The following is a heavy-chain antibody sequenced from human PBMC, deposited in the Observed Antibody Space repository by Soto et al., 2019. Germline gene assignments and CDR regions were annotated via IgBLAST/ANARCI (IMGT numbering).Heavy chain of an antibody. J-gene: IGHJ4*02. CDR2: IYYSGST. CDR3: ARRQKWLAAYFDY. Sequence: SETLSLTCAVSGDSISSSGFYWGWIRQPPGKGLEWIGSIYYSGSTYYNPSLKSRVTISVDTSKSQFSLKMRSVTAADTAVYYCARRQKWLAAYFDYWGQGTLVTVS. D-gene: IGHD6-19*01. V-gene: IGHV4-39*01. CDR1: GDSISSSGFY.